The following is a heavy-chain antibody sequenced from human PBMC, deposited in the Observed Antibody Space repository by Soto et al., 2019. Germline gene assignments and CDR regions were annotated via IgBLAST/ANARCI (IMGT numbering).Heavy chain of an antibody. D-gene: IGHD6-13*01. V-gene: IGHV3-66*01. CDR2: IYSGGST. Sequence: GGSLRLSCAASGFTVSSNYMSWVRQAPGKGLEWVSVIYSGGSTYYADSVKGRFTISRDNSKNTLYLQMNSLRAEDTAVYYCARDRRRWAAAEEYYFDYWGQGTLVTVSS. CDR1: GFTVSSNY. CDR3: ARDRRRWAAAEEYYFDY. J-gene: IGHJ4*02.